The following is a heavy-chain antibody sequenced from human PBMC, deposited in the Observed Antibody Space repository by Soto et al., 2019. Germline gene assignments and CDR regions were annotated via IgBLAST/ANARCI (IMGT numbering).Heavy chain of an antibody. CDR3: ARAYSYAFDI. J-gene: IGHJ3*02. V-gene: IGHV3-11*01. CDR2: ISSSGTGM. D-gene: IGHD2-21*01. CDR1: GFTFSDYY. Sequence: PGGSLRLSCAASGFTFSDYYMTWIRQAPGKGLEWVSYISSSGTGMYYVDSVKGRFTISRDNAKKSLYLQMSSLRAEDTAVYYCARAYSYAFDIWGQGTMVTVSS.